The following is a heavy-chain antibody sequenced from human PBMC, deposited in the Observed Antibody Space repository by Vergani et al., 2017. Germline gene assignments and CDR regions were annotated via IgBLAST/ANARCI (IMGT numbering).Heavy chain of an antibody. CDR1: GYTFTGYY. D-gene: IGHD1-26*01. V-gene: IGHV1-2*02. CDR3: ARTSSIVGAT. Sequence: QVQLVQSGAEVKKPGASVKVSCKASGYTFTGYYIHWVRQAPGQGLEWMGWINPNSGTTNYAQSFQGRVTMTRDTSISTAYMELSRLRSDDTAVYYCARTSSIVGATWGQGTLVTVSS. CDR2: INPNSGTT. J-gene: IGHJ4*02.